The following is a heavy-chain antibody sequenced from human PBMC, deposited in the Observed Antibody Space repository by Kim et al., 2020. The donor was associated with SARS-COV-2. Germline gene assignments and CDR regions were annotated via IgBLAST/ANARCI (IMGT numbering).Heavy chain of an antibody. D-gene: IGHD2-2*01. Sequence: ASVKVSCKASGYTFTSYGISWVRQAPGQGLEWMGWISAYNGNTNYAQKLQGRVTMTTDTSTSTAYMELRSLRSDDTAVYYCAREVVVVPAASSGADDGFDPWGQGTLVTVSS. CDR3: AREVVVVPAASSGADDGFDP. J-gene: IGHJ5*02. CDR2: ISAYNGNT. V-gene: IGHV1-18*01. CDR1: GYTFTSYG.